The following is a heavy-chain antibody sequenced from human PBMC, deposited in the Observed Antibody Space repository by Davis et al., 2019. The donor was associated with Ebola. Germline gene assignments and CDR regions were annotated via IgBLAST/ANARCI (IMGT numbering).Heavy chain of an antibody. J-gene: IGHJ4*02. D-gene: IGHD1-20*01. CDR2: IIPIFGTA. CDR3: ARDNWNDVRFDY. CDR1: GGTFSSYA. Sequence: SVKVSCKASGGTFSSYAISWVRQAPGQGLEWMGGIIPIFGTANYAQKFQGRVTITADKSTSTAYMELSSLRSEDTAVYYCARDNWNDVRFDYWGQGTLVTVSS. V-gene: IGHV1-69*06.